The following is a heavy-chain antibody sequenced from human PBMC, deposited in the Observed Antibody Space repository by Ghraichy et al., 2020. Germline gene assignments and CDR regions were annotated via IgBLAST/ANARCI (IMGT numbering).Heavy chain of an antibody. CDR1: GFTFSSYS. V-gene: IGHV3-21*01. CDR3: ARDWDLAVAFDI. Sequence: GESLNISCAASGFTFSSYSMNWVRQAPGKGLEWVSSISSSSSYIYYADSVKGRFTISRDNAKNSLYLQMNSLRAEDTAVYYCARDWDLAVAFDIWGQGTMVTVSS. D-gene: IGHD6-19*01. J-gene: IGHJ3*02. CDR2: ISSSSSYI.